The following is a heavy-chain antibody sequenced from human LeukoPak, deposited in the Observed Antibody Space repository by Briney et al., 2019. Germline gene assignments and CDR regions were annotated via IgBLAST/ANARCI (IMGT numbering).Heavy chain of an antibody. Sequence: ASVKVSCKASGYTFTSYAMHWVRQAPGQRLEWMGWINAGNGNTKYSQKFQGRVTITRDTSASTAYMELSSLRSEDTAVYYCARDELDDGSSWPLFYYYYGMDVWGQGTTVTVSS. V-gene: IGHV1-3*01. CDR2: INAGNGNT. CDR3: ARDELDDGSSWPLFYYYYGMDV. J-gene: IGHJ6*02. D-gene: IGHD6-13*01. CDR1: GYTFTSYA.